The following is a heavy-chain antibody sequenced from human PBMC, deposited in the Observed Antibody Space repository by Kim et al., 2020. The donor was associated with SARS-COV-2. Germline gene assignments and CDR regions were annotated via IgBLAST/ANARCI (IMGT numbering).Heavy chain of an antibody. V-gene: IGHV4-34*01. J-gene: IGHJ4*02. Sequence: SLKSRVTITVDTSKNQFSLKLSSVTAADTAVYYCAREGFPNYYGSAPFDYWGQGTLVTVSS. D-gene: IGHD3-10*01. CDR3: AREGFPNYYGSAPFDY.